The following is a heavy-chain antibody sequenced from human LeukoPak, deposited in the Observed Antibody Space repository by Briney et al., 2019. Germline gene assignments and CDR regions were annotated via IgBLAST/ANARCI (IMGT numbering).Heavy chain of an antibody. CDR2: ISSSSSYI. Sequence: GGSLRLSCAVSGFTFGSYSMNWVRQAPGKGLEWVAYISSSSSYIYYADSVKGRFTISRDNAKDSLYLQMNSLRAEDTAVYYCATTLSFGWGQGTLVTVSS. CDR3: ATTLSFG. V-gene: IGHV3-21*01. CDR1: GFTFGSYS. D-gene: IGHD3-10*01. J-gene: IGHJ4*02.